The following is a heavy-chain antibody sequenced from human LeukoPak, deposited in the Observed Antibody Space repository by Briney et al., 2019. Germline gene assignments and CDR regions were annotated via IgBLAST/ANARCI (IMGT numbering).Heavy chain of an antibody. Sequence: ASVKVSCKASGYTFTGYYMHWVRQAPGQGLEWMGWINPNSGGTNYAQKFQGRVTMTRDTSISTAYMELCRLRSDDTAVYYCARDLESSSWLRSDYWGQGTLVTVSS. CDR1: GYTFTGYY. V-gene: IGHV1-2*02. J-gene: IGHJ4*02. D-gene: IGHD6-13*01. CDR2: INPNSGGT. CDR3: ARDLESSSWLRSDY.